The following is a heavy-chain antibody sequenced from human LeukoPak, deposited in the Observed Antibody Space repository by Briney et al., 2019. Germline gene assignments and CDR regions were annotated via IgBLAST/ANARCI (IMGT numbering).Heavy chain of an antibody. V-gene: IGHV3-66*01. J-gene: IGHJ3*02. CDR1: GFTVSSNY. CDR2: IYSGGGT. CDR3: AREGGYSYGSYAFDI. D-gene: IGHD5-18*01. Sequence: GGSLRLSCAASGFTVSSNYMSWVRQAPGKGLEWVSVIYSGGGTYYADSVKGRFTISRDNSKNTLYLQMNSLRAEDTAVYYCAREGGYSYGSYAFDIWGQGTMVTVSS.